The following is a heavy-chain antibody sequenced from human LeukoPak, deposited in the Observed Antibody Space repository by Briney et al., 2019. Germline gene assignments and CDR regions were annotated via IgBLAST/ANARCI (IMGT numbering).Heavy chain of an antibody. V-gene: IGHV1-46*01. CDR1: GYTFTSYY. CDR2: IYPRDGST. CDR3: ARGRSTAMDPAYYFDY. D-gene: IGHD5-18*01. J-gene: IGHJ4*02. Sequence: ASVKVSCKASGYTFTSYYIHWVRQAPGQGLEWMGMIYPRDGSTSYAQKFQGRVTMTRDTSTSTVYMELSSLRSEDTAVYYCARGRSTAMDPAYYFDYWGQGTLVTVSS.